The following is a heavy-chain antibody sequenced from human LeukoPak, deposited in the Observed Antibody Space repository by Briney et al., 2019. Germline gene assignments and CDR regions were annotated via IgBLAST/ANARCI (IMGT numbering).Heavy chain of an antibody. Sequence: GGSLRLSCAASGFTFSSYSMNWVRQAPGKGLEWVSSISSSSSYIYYADSVKGRVTISRDNAKNSLYLQMNSLRAEDTAVYYCARAYYYGSGSPSNEGYYYGMDVWGQGTTVTVSS. J-gene: IGHJ6*02. CDR3: ARAYYYGSGSPSNEGYYYGMDV. V-gene: IGHV3-21*01. CDR1: GFTFSSYS. CDR2: ISSSSSYI. D-gene: IGHD3-10*01.